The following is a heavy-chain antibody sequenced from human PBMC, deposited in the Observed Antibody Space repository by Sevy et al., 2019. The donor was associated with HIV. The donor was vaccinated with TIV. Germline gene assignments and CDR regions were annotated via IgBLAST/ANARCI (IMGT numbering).Heavy chain of an antibody. J-gene: IGHJ5*02. D-gene: IGHD2-21*01. Sequence: ASVKVSCKASGYTFTNYGISWVRQAPGQGLEWMGWISAYNGNTNYAQKLQDRVTMTTDTSTSTAYMELRSLRSDDTAIYYCARDFVVGSSRPNWFDPWGQGTLVTVSS. CDR3: ARDFVVGSSRPNWFDP. V-gene: IGHV1-18*01. CDR1: GYTFTNYG. CDR2: ISAYNGNT.